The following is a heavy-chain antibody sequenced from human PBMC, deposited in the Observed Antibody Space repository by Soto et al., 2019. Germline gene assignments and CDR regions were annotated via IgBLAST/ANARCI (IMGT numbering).Heavy chain of an antibody. CDR2: INAGNGNT. J-gene: IGHJ2*01. CDR3: ARAPSWWYFDL. V-gene: IGHV1-3*05. Sequence: QVQLVQSGAEEKKPGASVKVSCKASGYTFTSYAMHWVRQAPGQRLEWMGWINAGNGNTKYSQKFQGRVTITRDTSASTAYMELRRLRSEDTAGYYCARAPSWWYFDLWGRGTLVTVSS. CDR1: GYTFTSYA.